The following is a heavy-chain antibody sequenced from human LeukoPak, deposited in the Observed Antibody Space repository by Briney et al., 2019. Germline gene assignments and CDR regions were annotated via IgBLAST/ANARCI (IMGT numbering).Heavy chain of an antibody. CDR1: GGSFSGYY. J-gene: IGHJ5*02. Sequence: SETLSLTCAVYGGSFSGYYWSWIRQPPGKGLEWIGEINHSGSTNYNPTLTSRVTISVDTSKNQFSLKLSSVAAADTAVYYCAREICRYCSSTSTSWGQGTLVTVSS. V-gene: IGHV4-34*01. D-gene: IGHD2-2*01. CDR2: INHSGST. CDR3: AREICRYCSSTSTS.